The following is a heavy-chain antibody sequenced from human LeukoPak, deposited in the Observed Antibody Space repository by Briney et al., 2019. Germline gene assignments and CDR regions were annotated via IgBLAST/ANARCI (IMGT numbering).Heavy chain of an antibody. D-gene: IGHD3-3*01. J-gene: IGHJ4*02. CDR2: IYSGGST. Sequence: GGSLRLSCAASGFTASSNYMSWVRQAPGKGLEWVSVIYSGGSTYYADSVKGRFTISRDNSKNTLYLQMNSLRAEDTAVYYCATNYDFWSGYYMEFDYWGQGTLVTVSS. CDR3: ATNYDFWSGYYMEFDY. CDR1: GFTASSNY. V-gene: IGHV3-66*02.